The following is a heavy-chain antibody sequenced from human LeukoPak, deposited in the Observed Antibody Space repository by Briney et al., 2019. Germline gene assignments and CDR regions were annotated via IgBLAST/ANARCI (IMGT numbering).Heavy chain of an antibody. CDR2: ISGSGGST. Sequence: GGSLRLSCAASGFTFSSYVMSWVRQAPGKGLEWVSGISGSGGSTYYVDSVKGRFTISRDNSKNTLFLQMNSLRAEDTAVYYCAKDRIDYGGYEKPDYWGQGTLVTVSS. J-gene: IGHJ4*02. CDR1: GFTFSSYV. D-gene: IGHD5-12*01. CDR3: AKDRIDYGGYEKPDY. V-gene: IGHV3-23*01.